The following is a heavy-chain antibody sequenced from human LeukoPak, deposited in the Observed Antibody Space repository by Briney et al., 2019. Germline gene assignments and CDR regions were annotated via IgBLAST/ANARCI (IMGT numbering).Heavy chain of an antibody. CDR3: ARDAGYSSSWYEGYGLDV. Sequence: PSETLSLTCAVYGGSFSGYYWSWIRQPPGKGLEWIGEINHSGSTNYNPSLKSRVTISVDTSKNQFSLKLSSVTAADTAVYYCARDAGYSSSWYEGYGLDVWGQGTTVTVSS. D-gene: IGHD6-13*01. CDR1: GGSFSGYY. V-gene: IGHV4-34*01. J-gene: IGHJ6*02. CDR2: INHSGST.